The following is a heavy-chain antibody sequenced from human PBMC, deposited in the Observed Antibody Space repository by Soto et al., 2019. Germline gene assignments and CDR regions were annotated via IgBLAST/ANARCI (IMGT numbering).Heavy chain of an antibody. D-gene: IGHD5-18*01. CDR1: GGSVSSGDYY. CDR2: IYYSGNT. V-gene: IGHV4-61*08. CDR3: ARIPVDTSMIYLLDP. J-gene: IGHJ5*02. Sequence: QVQLQESGPGLVKPSETLSLTCTVSGGSVSSGDYYWSWIRQPPGKGLEWIGYIYYSGNTNYNPSLKSRVIISVDTSKNLFSLKLTSVTAADTAVYYSARIPVDTSMIYLLDPWGQGTLVTVSS.